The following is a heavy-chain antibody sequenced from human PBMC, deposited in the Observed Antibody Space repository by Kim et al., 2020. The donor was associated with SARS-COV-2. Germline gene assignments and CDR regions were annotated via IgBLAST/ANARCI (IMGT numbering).Heavy chain of an antibody. D-gene: IGHD3-10*01. CDR2: IYYSGST. Sequence: SETLSLTCTVSGGSVSSGSYYWSWIRQPPGKGLEWIGYIYYSGSTNYNPSLKSRVTISVDTSKNQFSLKLSSVTAADTAVYYCARGISWGGSGSYYPDYYYYGMDVWGQGTTVTVSS. J-gene: IGHJ6*02. CDR3: ARGISWGGSGSYYPDYYYYGMDV. V-gene: IGHV4-61*01. CDR1: GGSVSSGSYY.